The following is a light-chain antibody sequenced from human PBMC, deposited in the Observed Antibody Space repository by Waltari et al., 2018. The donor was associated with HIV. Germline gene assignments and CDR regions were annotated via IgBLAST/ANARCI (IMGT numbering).Light chain of an antibody. V-gene: IGLV1-51*01. CDR3: ATWDSSLRNWV. J-gene: IGLJ3*02. CDR2: DNN. Sequence: QSILTQPPSVSAAPGQRVAISCSGGASNIGDNPLSGYQHLPRAAPKLLIFDNNQRPSGIPARFTASKSDTSGTLDIAGLQTGDEGDYYCATWDSSLRNWVFGGGTRLTVL. CDR1: ASNIGDNP.